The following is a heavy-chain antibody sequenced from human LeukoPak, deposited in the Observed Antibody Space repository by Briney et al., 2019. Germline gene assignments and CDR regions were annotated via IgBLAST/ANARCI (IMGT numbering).Heavy chain of an antibody. V-gene: IGHV4-39*01. D-gene: IGHD1-26*01. Sequence: SETLSLTCTVSGGSISSSRYYWGWIRQPPGKGLEWIGGIYYSGSTYYNPSLKSRVTIFVDTAKNQFSLKLSSVTAADTAVYYCARRPGNAFDIWGQGTMVTVSS. CDR2: IYYSGST. J-gene: IGHJ3*02. CDR1: GGSISSSRYY. CDR3: ARRPGNAFDI.